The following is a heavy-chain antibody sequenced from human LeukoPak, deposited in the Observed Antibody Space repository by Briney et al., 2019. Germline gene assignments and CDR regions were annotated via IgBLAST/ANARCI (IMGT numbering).Heavy chain of an antibody. V-gene: IGHV3-30*03. D-gene: IGHD2-2*02. CDR2: ISYDGSNK. Sequence: GGSLRLSCAASGFTFSSYGMHWVRQAPGKGLEWVAVISYDGSNKYYADSVKGRFTISRDNSKNTLYLQMNSLRAEDTAVYYCAFPSYLPELYYFDYWGQGTLVTVSS. CDR1: GFTFSSYG. J-gene: IGHJ4*02. CDR3: AFPSYLPELYYFDY.